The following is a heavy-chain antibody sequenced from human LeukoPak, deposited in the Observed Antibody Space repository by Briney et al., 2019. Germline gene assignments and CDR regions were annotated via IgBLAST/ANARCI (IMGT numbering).Heavy chain of an antibody. D-gene: IGHD3-10*01. CDR2: MKSKTDGGTT. CDR1: GFTFRNAW. J-gene: IGHJ4*02. Sequence: GGSLRLSCAASGFTFRNAWMSWVRQAPGKGLDWVGRMKSKTDGGTTDYAAPVKGRFTISRDDSKNTLYLQMNSLNTEDTAVYYCTTEGSQLLWFGELPPPDYWGQGTLVTVSS. CDR3: TTEGSQLLWFGELPPPDY. V-gene: IGHV3-15*01.